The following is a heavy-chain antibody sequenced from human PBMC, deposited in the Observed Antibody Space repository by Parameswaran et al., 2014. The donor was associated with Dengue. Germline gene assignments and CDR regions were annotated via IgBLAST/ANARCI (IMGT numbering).Heavy chain of an antibody. J-gene: IGHJ6*03. V-gene: IGHV2-26*01. CDR3: ARVPVTTIFGPTGVNYYYMDV. Sequence: WIRQPQGRPGVACTHFSNDEKSYSTSLKSRLTISKDTSKSQVVLTMTNMDPVDTATYYCARVPVTTIFGPTGVNYYYMDVWGKGTTVTVSS. CDR2: FSNDEK. D-gene: IGHD3-3*01.